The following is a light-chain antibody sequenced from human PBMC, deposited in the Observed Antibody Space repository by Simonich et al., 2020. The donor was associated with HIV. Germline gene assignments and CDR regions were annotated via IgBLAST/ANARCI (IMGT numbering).Light chain of an antibody. CDR3: QQYYSTPQT. CDR1: QSILYSSNNKNY. CDR2: WAY. V-gene: IGKV4-1*01. J-gene: IGKJ1*01. Sequence: DIVMTQSPDSLAVSLGERATINCKSSQSILYSSNNKNYLAWYQHQQGQPPKLLIYWAYTRESGVPDRFSGSGSGTDFTLTISSLQAEDVAVYYCQQYYSTPQTFGQGTKVEIK.